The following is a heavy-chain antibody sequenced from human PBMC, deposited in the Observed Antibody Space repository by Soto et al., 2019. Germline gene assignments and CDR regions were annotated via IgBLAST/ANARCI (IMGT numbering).Heavy chain of an antibody. V-gene: IGHV3-48*03. CDR1: GLTFSRYA. CDR3: ARGVPGVNLPPDAFDI. Sequence: GGSLRLSCAASGLTFSRYAMNWVRQAPGKGLEWVSVISGSGGTRYYADSVKGRFTISRDNAKNSLYLQMNSLRAEDTAVYYCARGVPGVNLPPDAFDIWGQGTMVTVSS. D-gene: IGHD3-10*01. CDR2: ISGSGGTR. J-gene: IGHJ3*02.